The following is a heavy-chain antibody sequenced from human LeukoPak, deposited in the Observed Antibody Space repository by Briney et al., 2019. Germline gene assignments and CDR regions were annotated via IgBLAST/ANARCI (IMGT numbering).Heavy chain of an antibody. CDR3: ARDTLGYSGYDQDFDY. CDR1: GGTFSSYA. CDR2: IIPIFGTA. D-gene: IGHD5-12*01. Sequence: SVKVSCKASGGTFSSYAISWVRQAPGQGLEWMGGIIPIFGTANYAQKFQGRVTITADKSTSTAYMELSSLRSEGTAVYYCARDTLGYSGYDQDFDYWGQGTLVTVSS. J-gene: IGHJ4*02. V-gene: IGHV1-69*06.